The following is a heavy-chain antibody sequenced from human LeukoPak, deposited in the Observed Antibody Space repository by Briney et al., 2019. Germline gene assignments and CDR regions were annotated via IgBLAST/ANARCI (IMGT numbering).Heavy chain of an antibody. V-gene: IGHV4-59*01. D-gene: IGHD7-27*01. Sequence: SETLSLTCTVSGGSISSYYWSWIRQPPGKGLEWIGYIYYSGSTNDNPSLKSRVTISVDTSKTQFSLKLSSVTAADTAVYYCATVKANWGWGCYYYYMDVWGKGTTVTVSS. CDR1: GGSISSYY. CDR2: IYYSGST. J-gene: IGHJ6*03. CDR3: ATVKANWGWGCYYYYMDV.